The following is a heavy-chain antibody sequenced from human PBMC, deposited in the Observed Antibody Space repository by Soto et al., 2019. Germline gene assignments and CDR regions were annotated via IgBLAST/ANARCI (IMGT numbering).Heavy chain of an antibody. Sequence: SETLSLTCTVSGGSISSGGYYWSWIRQQPGKGLKWIGYIYYSGSTSYNPSLKSRVTISVDTSKNQFSLKLSSVTAAATAVYYLARSYSYYGSGSLDYSMDVWGQGTTVTVAS. J-gene: IGHJ6*02. V-gene: IGHV4-31*03. CDR2: IYYSGST. CDR1: GGSISSGGYY. D-gene: IGHD3-10*01. CDR3: ARSYSYYGSGSLDYSMDV.